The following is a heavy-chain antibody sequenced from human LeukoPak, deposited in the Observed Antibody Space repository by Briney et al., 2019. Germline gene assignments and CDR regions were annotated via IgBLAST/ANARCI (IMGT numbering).Heavy chain of an antibody. CDR1: GGSISSSSYY. V-gene: IGHV4-39*07. D-gene: IGHD3-10*01. J-gene: IGHJ4*02. CDR3: ARYGSGNTFDY. Sequence: SETLSLTCTVSGGSISSSSYYWGWIRQPPGKGLEWIGSIYYSGSTYYNPSLKSRVTISVDTSKNQFSLKLSSVTAADTAVYYCARYGSGNTFDYWGQGTLVTVSS. CDR2: IYYSGST.